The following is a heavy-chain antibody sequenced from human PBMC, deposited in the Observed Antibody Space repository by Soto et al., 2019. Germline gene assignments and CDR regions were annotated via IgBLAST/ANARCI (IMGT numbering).Heavy chain of an antibody. V-gene: IGHV3-21*01. D-gene: IGHD3-3*01. J-gene: IGHJ3*01. Sequence: GGSLRLSCATSGLTFSNYAMSWVRQAPGGGLEWVSSMSGSSSTTYYADSVKGRFTISRDNARNSLYLQMSSLRAEDTAVYYCAREGVSVDAFDVWGQGTMVTVSS. CDR2: MSGSSSTT. CDR3: AREGVSVDAFDV. CDR1: GLTFSNYA.